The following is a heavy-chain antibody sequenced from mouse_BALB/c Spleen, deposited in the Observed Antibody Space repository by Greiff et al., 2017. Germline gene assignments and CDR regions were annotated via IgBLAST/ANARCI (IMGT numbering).Heavy chain of an antibody. V-gene: IGHV1S81*02. Sequence: QVQLQQPGAELVKPGASVKLSCKASGYTFTSYWMHWVKQRPGQGLEWIGEINPSNGRTNYNEKFKSKATLTVDKSSSTAYMQLSSLTSEDSAVYYCARRTARGLFAMDYWGQGTSVTVAS. CDR1: GYTFTSYW. CDR3: ARRTARGLFAMDY. D-gene: IGHD3-2*01. CDR2: INPSNGRT. J-gene: IGHJ4*01.